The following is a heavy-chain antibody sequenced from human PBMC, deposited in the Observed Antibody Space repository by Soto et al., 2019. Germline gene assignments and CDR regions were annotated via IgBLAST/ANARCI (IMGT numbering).Heavy chain of an antibody. Sequence: SETLSLTCTVSGGSISSYYWSWIRQPPGKGLEWIGYIYYSGSTNYNPSLKSRVTISVDTSKNQFSLKLSSVTAADTAVYYCARLGGDIVVVVAAMGSLYFDYWGQGTLVTVSS. CDR2: IYYSGST. CDR3: ARLGGDIVVVVAAMGSLYFDY. CDR1: GGSISSYY. J-gene: IGHJ4*02. V-gene: IGHV4-59*01. D-gene: IGHD2-15*01.